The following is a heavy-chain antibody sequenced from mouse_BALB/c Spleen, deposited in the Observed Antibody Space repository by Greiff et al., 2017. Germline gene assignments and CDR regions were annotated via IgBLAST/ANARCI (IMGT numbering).Heavy chain of an antibody. V-gene: IGHV5-12-2*01. CDR1: GFTFSSYT. J-gene: IGHJ3*01. Sequence: EVMLVESGGGLVQPGGSLKLSCAASGFTFSSYTMSWVRQTPEKRLEWVAYISNGGGSTYYPDTVKGRFTISRDNAKKTLYLQMSSLKSEDTAMYYCARRGYDRPFAYWGQGTLVTVSA. CDR3: ARRGYDRPFAY. CDR2: ISNGGGST. D-gene: IGHD2-2*01.